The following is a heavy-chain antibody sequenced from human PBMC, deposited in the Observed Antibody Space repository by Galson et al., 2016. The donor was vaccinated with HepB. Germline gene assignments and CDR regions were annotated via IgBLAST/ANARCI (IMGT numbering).Heavy chain of an antibody. J-gene: IGHJ4*02. CDR1: GFASRHYG. CDR2: DSMDGRRK. Sequence: LRLSCAASGFASRHYGMHWVRQAPGKGLEWVAADSMDGRRKWYAESVKGRFTISRDNFNNMLFLQMSSLRPDDTAVYFCARRHEYCPPVGCSVDYWGQGTLVSVSS. CDR3: ARRHEYCPPVGCSVDY. V-gene: IGHV3-30*03. D-gene: IGHD2/OR15-2a*01.